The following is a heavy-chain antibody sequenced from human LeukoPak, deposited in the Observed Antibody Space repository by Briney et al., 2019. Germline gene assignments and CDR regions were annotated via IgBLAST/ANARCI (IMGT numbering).Heavy chain of an antibody. D-gene: IGHD3-22*01. V-gene: IGHV1-69*05. CDR2: IIPIFGTA. Sequence: SVKVSCKASGYTFTSYYMHWVRQAPGQGLEWMGGIIPIFGTANYAQKFQGRVTITTDESTSTAYMELSSLRSEDTAVYYCAFRNYDSSGYYSIAPAFDIWGQGIMVTVSS. J-gene: IGHJ3*02. CDR3: AFRNYDSSGYYSIAPAFDI. CDR1: GYTFTSYY.